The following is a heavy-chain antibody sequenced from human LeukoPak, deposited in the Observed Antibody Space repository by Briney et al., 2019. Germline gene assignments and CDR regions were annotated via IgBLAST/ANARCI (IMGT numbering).Heavy chain of an antibody. V-gene: IGHV4-59*01. CDR2: IYYSGST. D-gene: IGHD6-19*01. Sequence: SETLSLTCTVSGGSISSYYWSWIRQPPGKGLEWIGYIYYSGSTNYNPSLKSRVTISVDTSKNQFSLKLSSVTAADTAVYYCARWGVVAGRRTFNDYWGQGTLVTVSS. CDR1: GGSISSYY. J-gene: IGHJ4*02. CDR3: ARWGVVAGRRTFNDY.